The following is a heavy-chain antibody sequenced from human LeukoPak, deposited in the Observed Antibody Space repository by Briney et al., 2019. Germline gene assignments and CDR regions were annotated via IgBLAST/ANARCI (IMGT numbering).Heavy chain of an antibody. J-gene: IGHJ4*02. V-gene: IGHV3-23*01. CDR3: AKSPVSSCRGSFCYPFDY. CDR2: ISGSGDST. Sequence: GGSLRLSCAASGFTFSSYAMRWVRQAPGKGLEWVSGISGSGDSTYYADSVKGRFTISRDNSKNTLYLQMNTLRAEDTAVYFCAKSPVSSCRGSFCYPFDYWGQGNLVTVSS. D-gene: IGHD2-15*01. CDR1: GFTFSSYA.